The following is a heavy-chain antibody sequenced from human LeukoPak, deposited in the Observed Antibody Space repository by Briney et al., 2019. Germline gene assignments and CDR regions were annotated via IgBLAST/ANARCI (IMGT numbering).Heavy chain of an antibody. CDR1: GFTFTSSA. CDR3: AAAIDYYDSSGYYSRFDY. V-gene: IGHV1-58*01. CDR2: IVVGSGNT. D-gene: IGHD3-22*01. Sequence: ASVTVSCKASGFTFTSSAVQWVRRARGQRLEWIGWIVVGSGNTNYAQKFQERVTITRDMSTSTAYMELSSLRSEDTAVYYCAAAIDYYDSSGYYSRFDYWGQGTLVTVSS. J-gene: IGHJ4*02.